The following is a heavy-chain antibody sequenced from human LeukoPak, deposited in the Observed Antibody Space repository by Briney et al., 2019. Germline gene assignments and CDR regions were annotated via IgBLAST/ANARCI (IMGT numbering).Heavy chain of an antibody. J-gene: IGHJ1*01. Sequence: PSETLSLTCTVSGGSISSYYWNWIRQPPGKGLEWIGYIYYSGSTNYNPSLKSRVTVSVDTSKNQFSLKLSSVTAADTAVYYCARLEYYYDRSFQHWGQGTLVTVSS. CDR2: IYYSGST. CDR3: ARLEYYYDRSFQH. CDR1: GGSISSYY. V-gene: IGHV4-59*08. D-gene: IGHD3-22*01.